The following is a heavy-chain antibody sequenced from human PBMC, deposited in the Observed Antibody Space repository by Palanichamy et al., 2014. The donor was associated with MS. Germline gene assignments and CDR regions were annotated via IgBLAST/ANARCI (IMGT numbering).Heavy chain of an antibody. Sequence: EVQLVESGGGLIQPGGSLRVSCAASGFTVSSKYMHWVRQAPGKGLEWVSVIYIAGSTYYADSVKGRFTVSRDNSKNTLYLQMNSLRAEDTAVYCCARESWFGEYRGYYFDHWGQGTLVTVSS. V-gene: IGHV3-53*01. CDR1: GFTVSSKY. J-gene: IGHJ4*02. CDR2: IYIAGST. CDR3: ARESWFGEYRGYYFDH. D-gene: IGHD3-10*01.